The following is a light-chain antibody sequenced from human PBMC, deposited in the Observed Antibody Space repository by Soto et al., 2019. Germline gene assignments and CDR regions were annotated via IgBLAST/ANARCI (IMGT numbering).Light chain of an antibody. J-gene: IGKJ2*01. Sequence: EIVLTQSPGTLSLSPGERATLSCRASQSVSSSYLAWYQQKPGQAPRLLLYGASSRATGIPDRFSGSGSGTDFTLTISRLEPADFAVYYCQQYGSSPYTLGQGTKLDIK. CDR2: GAS. CDR1: QSVSSSY. V-gene: IGKV3-20*01. CDR3: QQYGSSPYT.